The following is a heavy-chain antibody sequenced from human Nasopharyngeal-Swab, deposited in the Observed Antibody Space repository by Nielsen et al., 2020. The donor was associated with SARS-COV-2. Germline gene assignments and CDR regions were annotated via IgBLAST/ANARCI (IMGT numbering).Heavy chain of an antibody. CDR3: AKDVLVRAHYYYYMDV. D-gene: IGHD6-6*01. CDR1: GFTFYDYA. V-gene: IGHV3-9*01. J-gene: IGHJ6*03. Sequence: SLKISCASSGFTFYDYAMHWVRQAPGKGLEWVSGISWNSGSIGYADSVKGRFTISRDNAKNSLYLQMNSLRAEDTALYYCAKDVLVRAHYYYYMDVWGKGTTVTVSS. CDR2: ISWNSGSI.